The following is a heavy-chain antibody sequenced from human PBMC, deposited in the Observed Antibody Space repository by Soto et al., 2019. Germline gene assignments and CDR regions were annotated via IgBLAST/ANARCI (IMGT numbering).Heavy chain of an antibody. Sequence: LSLTCTVSGGSISSGGYYWSWIRQHPGEGLEWIGYIYYSGSTYYNPSLKSRVTISVDTSKNQFSLKLSSVTAADTAVYYCARDGLDCSSTSCYYYGMDVWGQGTTVTVSS. J-gene: IGHJ6*02. D-gene: IGHD2-2*01. CDR2: IYYSGST. CDR1: GGSISSGGYY. V-gene: IGHV4-31*03. CDR3: ARDGLDCSSTSCYYYGMDV.